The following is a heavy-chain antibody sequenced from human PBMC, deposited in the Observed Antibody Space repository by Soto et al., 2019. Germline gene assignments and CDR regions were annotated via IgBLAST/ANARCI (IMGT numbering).Heavy chain of an antibody. Sequence: QVQLVQSGAEVKKPGASVKVSCKASGYTFTSYYMHWVRQAPGQGLEWMGIINPSGGSTSYAQKFQGRLTMTRYTSPSTVYMELGSLRSEDTAVYYCARDGAYGGNSWGCLDYGGQETLVTVSS. CDR1: GYTFTSYY. D-gene: IGHD4-17*01. J-gene: IGHJ4*02. V-gene: IGHV1-46*01. CDR2: INPSGGST. CDR3: ARDGAYGGNSWGCLDY.